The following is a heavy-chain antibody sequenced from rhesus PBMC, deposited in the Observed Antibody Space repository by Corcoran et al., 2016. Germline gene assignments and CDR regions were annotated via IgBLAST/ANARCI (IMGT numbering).Heavy chain of an antibody. Sequence: QVTLKESGPALVKPTQTLTLTCTFSGFSLTTSGMGVGWIRLHPRKALEWLAIIYWDDDKRYRTTLKSRLTITKETTKNQVVLTMTNMDPVDTATYYCARRTTVTLFDYWGQGVLVTVSS. CDR3: ARRTTVTLFDY. CDR1: GFSLTTSGMG. D-gene: IGHD4-35*01. CDR2: IYWDDDK. V-gene: IGHV2-174*01. J-gene: IGHJ4*01.